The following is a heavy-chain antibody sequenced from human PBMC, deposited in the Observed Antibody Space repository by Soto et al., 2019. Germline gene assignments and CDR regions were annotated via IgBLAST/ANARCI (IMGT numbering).Heavy chain of an antibody. CDR2: ITNDGNNE. CDR1: GFVFSDYG. J-gene: IGHJ6*02. Sequence: QMNLVESGGGVVQPGRSLRLSCAASGFVFSDYGMHWVRQAPGKGLEWVALITNDGNNEYYRESVKGRFSISRGRSTNTVDLLMNRLRPEDTGVYYCAKEGPGGGRHLYYAMDVWGQGTTVTVSS. D-gene: IGHD3-16*01. CDR3: AKEGPGGGRHLYYAMDV. V-gene: IGHV3-30*18.